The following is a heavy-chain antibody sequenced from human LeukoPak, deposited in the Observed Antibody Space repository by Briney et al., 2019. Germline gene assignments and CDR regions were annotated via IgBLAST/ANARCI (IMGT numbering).Heavy chain of an antibody. J-gene: IGHJ4*02. CDR1: CGSISSYY. Sequence: SETLSLTCTVACGSISSYYWSWSRRPPGKGLEWVGYIYDSGSTNYNPSLKSRITISVDTSKNQFSLKRSSVTAADTAVYYCARVLGPEMYYFDYWGQGTLVTVSS. CDR3: ARVLGPEMYYFDY. V-gene: IGHV4-59*01. CDR2: IYDSGST.